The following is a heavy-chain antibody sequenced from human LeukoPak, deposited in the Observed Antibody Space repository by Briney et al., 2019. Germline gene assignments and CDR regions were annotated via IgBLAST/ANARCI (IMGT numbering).Heavy chain of an antibody. V-gene: IGHV1-2*02. Sequence: ASVKVSCKASGYTFTGYYMHWVRQAPGQGLEWMGWINPNGGGTNYAQKFQGRVTMTRDTSISTAYMELSRLRSDDTAVYYCARVARRLLTSGSYSYWGQGTLVTVSS. CDR2: INPNGGGT. J-gene: IGHJ4*02. CDR1: GYTFTGYY. CDR3: ARVARRLLTSGSYSY. D-gene: IGHD1-26*01.